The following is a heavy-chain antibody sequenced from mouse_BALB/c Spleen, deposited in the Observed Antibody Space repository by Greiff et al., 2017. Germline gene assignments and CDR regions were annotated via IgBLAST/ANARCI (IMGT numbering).Heavy chain of an antibody. Sequence: EVKLVESGPGLVKPSQSLSLTCTVTGYSITSDYAWNWIRQFPGNKLEWMGYISYSGSTSYNPSLKSRISITRDTSKNQFFLQLNSVTTEDTATYYCARSWLRREAWFAYWGQGTLVTVSA. CDR1: GYSITSDYA. CDR2: ISYSGST. J-gene: IGHJ3*01. V-gene: IGHV3-2*02. D-gene: IGHD2-2*01. CDR3: ARSWLRREAWFAY.